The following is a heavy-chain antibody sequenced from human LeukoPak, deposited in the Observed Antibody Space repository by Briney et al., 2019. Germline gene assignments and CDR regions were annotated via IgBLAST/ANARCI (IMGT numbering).Heavy chain of an antibody. V-gene: IGHV3-11*01. Sequence: GGSLRLSCVVSGFIFSDYYMSWIRQAPGKGLEWVSYISSSGSTIYYADSVKGRFTISRDNAKNSLYLQMNSLRAEDTAVYYCARDQSSWSQVYYWGQGTLVTVSS. CDR3: ARDQSSWSQVYY. D-gene: IGHD6-13*01. CDR2: ISSSGSTI. J-gene: IGHJ4*02. CDR1: GFIFSDYY.